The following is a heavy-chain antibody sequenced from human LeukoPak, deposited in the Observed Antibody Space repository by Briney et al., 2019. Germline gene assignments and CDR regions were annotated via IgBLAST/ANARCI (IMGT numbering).Heavy chain of an antibody. J-gene: IGHJ4*02. CDR1: GFTFSSYG. CDR2: ISYDGSNK. V-gene: IGHV3-30*18. CDR3: AKAEPPGIAAAGHFDY. D-gene: IGHD6-13*01. Sequence: GGSLRLSCAASGFTFSSYGMHWVRQAPGKGLAWVAVISYDGSNKYYADSVKGRFTISRDNSKNTLYLQMNSLRAEDTAVYYCAKAEPPGIAAAGHFDYWGQGTLVTVSS.